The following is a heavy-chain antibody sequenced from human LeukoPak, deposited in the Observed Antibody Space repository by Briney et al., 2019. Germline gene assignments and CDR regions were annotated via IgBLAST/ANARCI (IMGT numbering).Heavy chain of an antibody. J-gene: IGHJ4*02. CDR3: AANWNLDY. Sequence: GGALRLSCAASGFTFTRYAMCWVRQAPGKGLEFVAIIPYDGSKQYYADSVKGRFTISRDNSKNTLYLQMDSLRGEDTAIHYCAANWNLDYWGQGIHVSVSS. CDR2: IPYDGSKQ. V-gene: IGHV3-30*01. D-gene: IGHD1-1*01. CDR1: GFTFTRYA.